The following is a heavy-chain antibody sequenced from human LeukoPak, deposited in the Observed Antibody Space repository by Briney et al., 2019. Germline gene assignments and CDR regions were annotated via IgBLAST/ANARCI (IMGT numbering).Heavy chain of an antibody. CDR1: GFTFSSYG. CDR3: AREGQLWGLRPLDV. J-gene: IGHJ6*04. CDR2: ISYDGSNK. D-gene: IGHD5-18*01. Sequence: TGGSLRLSCAASGFTFSSYGMHWVRQAPGKGLEWVAVISYDGSNKYHADSVKGRFTISRDNSKNTLYLQMNSLRAEDTAVYYCAREGQLWGLRPLDVWGKGTTVTVSS. V-gene: IGHV3-30*19.